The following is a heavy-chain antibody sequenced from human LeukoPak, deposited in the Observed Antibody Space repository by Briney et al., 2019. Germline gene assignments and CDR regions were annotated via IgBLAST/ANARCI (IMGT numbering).Heavy chain of an antibody. CDR3: AKSALRGLLDAFDI. CDR1: GFTFSSYT. D-gene: IGHD1-26*01. Sequence: GGSLRLSCAASGFTFSSYTMNWVRQAPGKGLEWVSSISSSSSYIYYADSVKGRFTISRDNAKNSLYVQMNSLRAEDTAVYYCAKSALRGLLDAFDIWGQGTMVTVSS. CDR2: ISSSSSYI. V-gene: IGHV3-21*01. J-gene: IGHJ3*02.